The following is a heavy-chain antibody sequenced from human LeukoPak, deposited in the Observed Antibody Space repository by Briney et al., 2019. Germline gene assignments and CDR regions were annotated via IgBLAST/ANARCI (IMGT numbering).Heavy chain of an antibody. Sequence: PSETLSLTCTVSGGSISNYYWNWIRQPAGKGPEWIGRIDTSWSTNYNPSLKSRVTMSVDTSKNQFSLKVTSATAADTAVYYCARFCGSATNYRLCGFDICGQGTVVTVSS. V-gene: IGHV4-4*07. J-gene: IGHJ3*02. CDR2: IDTSWST. CDR3: ARFCGSATNYRLCGFDI. CDR1: GGSISNYY. D-gene: IGHD3-10*01.